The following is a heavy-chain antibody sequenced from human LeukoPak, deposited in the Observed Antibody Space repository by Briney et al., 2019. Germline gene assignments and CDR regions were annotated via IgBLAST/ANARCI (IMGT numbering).Heavy chain of an antibody. Sequence: GGSLRLSCAASGFTFSGFWMHWVRQAPGKGLEWVSYISSSSSTIYYADSVKGRFTISRDNAKNSLYLQMSSPRAEDTAVYYCARDGGYCSSTSCYTGAFDIWGQGTMVTVSS. CDR2: ISSSSSTI. CDR3: ARDGGYCSSTSCYTGAFDI. J-gene: IGHJ3*02. D-gene: IGHD2-2*02. V-gene: IGHV3-48*01. CDR1: GFTFSGFW.